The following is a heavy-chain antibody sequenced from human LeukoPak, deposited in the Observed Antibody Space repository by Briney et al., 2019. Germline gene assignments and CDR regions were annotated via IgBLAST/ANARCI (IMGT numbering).Heavy chain of an antibody. CDR1: GFIFTNAW. J-gene: IGHJ4*02. V-gene: IGHV3-66*01. Sequence: SGGSLRLSCTASGFIFTNAWMTWVRQAPGKGLEWVGRDRGTKDYAAPVKDRSSISRDNSKNTLYLVMINLKTEDTAVYYCTAGLYDTGGVDHWGQRTLVTVSS. CDR2: DRGTK. D-gene: IGHD3-22*01. CDR3: TAGLYDTGGVDH.